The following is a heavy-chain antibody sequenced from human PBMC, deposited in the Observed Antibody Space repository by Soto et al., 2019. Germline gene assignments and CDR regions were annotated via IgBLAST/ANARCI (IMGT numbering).Heavy chain of an antibody. J-gene: IGHJ6*02. D-gene: IGHD2-2*01. V-gene: IGHV3-49*03. CDR1: GFTFGDYA. CDR3: TRATGEYQLPWLYYYGMDV. CDR2: IRSKAYGGTT. Sequence: GGSLRLSCTASGFTFGDYAMSWFRQAPGKGLEWVGFIRSKAYGGTTEYATSVKGRFTISRDDSKSIAYLQMNSLNTEDTAVYYCTRATGEYQLPWLYYYGMDVWGQGTTVTVSS.